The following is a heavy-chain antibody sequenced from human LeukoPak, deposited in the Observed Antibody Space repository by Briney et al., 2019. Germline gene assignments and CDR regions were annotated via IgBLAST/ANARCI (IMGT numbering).Heavy chain of an antibody. Sequence: SETLSLTCTVSGGSTSSTIYYWGWIRQPPGKGLEWIGSIHYSGSTYYNSSLKSRVTISMDTSRNQFSLKLSSVTAADTAVYYCARPHTMKSASQWDYWGQGTLVTVSS. D-gene: IGHD3-22*01. J-gene: IGHJ4*02. CDR3: ARPHTMKSASQWDY. CDR2: IHYSGST. CDR1: GGSTSSTIYY. V-gene: IGHV4-39*01.